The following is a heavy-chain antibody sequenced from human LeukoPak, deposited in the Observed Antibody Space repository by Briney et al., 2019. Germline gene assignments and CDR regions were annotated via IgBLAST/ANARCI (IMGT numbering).Heavy chain of an antibody. D-gene: IGHD2-15*01. CDR1: GYTFTGYY. Sequence: GASVKVSCKASGYTFTGYYMHWVRQAPGQGLEWMGWINPNSGGTNYAQKFQGRVTMTRDTSISTAYMELSSLRYEDTAVYYCATDLLLGVVAAIPRTGYWGQGTLVTVSS. CDR2: INPNSGGT. V-gene: IGHV1-2*02. J-gene: IGHJ4*02. CDR3: ATDLLLGVVAAIPRTGY.